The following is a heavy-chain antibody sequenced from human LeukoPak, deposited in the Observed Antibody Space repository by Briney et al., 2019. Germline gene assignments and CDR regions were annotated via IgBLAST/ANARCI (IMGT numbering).Heavy chain of an antibody. CDR2: ITPILGIA. CDR1: GGTFSSYA. D-gene: IGHD1-26*01. V-gene: IGHV1-69*04. CDR3: ARDPGGSYYVLDY. Sequence: SVKVSCKASGGTFSSYAISWVRQAPGQGLEWMGRITPILGIANYAQKFQGRVTITADKSTSTAYMELSSLRSEDTAVYYCARDPGGSYYVLDYWGQGTLVTVSS. J-gene: IGHJ4*02.